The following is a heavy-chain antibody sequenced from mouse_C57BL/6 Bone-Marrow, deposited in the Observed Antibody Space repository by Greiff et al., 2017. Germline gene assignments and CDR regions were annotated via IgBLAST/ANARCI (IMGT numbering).Heavy chain of an antibody. CDR2: IDPSDSYT. D-gene: IGHD1-1*01. CDR3: ARGDTTVVAHWYFDV. J-gene: IGHJ1*03. CDR1: GYTFTSYW. V-gene: IGHV1-50*01. Sequence: VQLQQSGAELVKPGASVKLSCKASGYTFTSYWMPWVKQRPGQGLEWIGEIDPSDSYTNYNQKFKGKATLTVDTSSSTAYMQLSSLTSEDSAVYYCARGDTTVVAHWYFDVWGTGTTVTVSS.